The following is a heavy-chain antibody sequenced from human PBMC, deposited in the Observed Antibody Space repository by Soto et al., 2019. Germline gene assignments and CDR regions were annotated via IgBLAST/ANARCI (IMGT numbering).Heavy chain of an antibody. CDR3: ATQEVGGSYVYTFDP. V-gene: IGHV4-39*01. D-gene: IGHD1-26*01. J-gene: IGHJ5*02. CDR1: GGSIPSSSYY. CDR2: IYYSGST. Sequence: SGTLTHTCTVSGGSIPSSSYYWGWIRQPPGKGLEWIGSIYYSGSTYYNPSLKSRVTISVDTSKNQFSLKLSSVTAADTAVYYCATQEVGGSYVYTFDPWGQGTLVTVSS.